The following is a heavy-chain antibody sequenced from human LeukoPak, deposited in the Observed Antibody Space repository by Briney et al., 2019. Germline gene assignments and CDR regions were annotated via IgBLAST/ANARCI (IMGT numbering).Heavy chain of an antibody. D-gene: IGHD3-22*01. Sequence: GASVKVSCKASGYTFTNYDNNWVRQATGQGLEWKGWMNPNSGNTVYAQKFQGRVTMTRNTSISTAYMELSSLRSEDTPVYYCARGDQLYYYDTSGYSYWYFDLWGRGTLVSVSS. CDR2: MNPNSGNT. V-gene: IGHV1-8*02. J-gene: IGHJ2*01. CDR3: ARGDQLYYYDTSGYSYWYFDL. CDR1: GYTFTNYD.